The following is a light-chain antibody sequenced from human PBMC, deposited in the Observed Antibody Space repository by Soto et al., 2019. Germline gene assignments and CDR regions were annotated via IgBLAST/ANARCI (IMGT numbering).Light chain of an antibody. V-gene: IGLV2-8*01. Sequence: QSALTQPPSASGSPGQSVTISCTGTSSDVGAYNYVSWYQQLPGKAPKLMIYEVNKRPSGVPDRFSGSKSGNTASLTVSRLKAEDEADYLCSAYVSNNKWVFGGGP. CDR2: EVN. J-gene: IGLJ2*01. CDR3: SAYVSNNKWV. CDR1: SSDVGAYNY.